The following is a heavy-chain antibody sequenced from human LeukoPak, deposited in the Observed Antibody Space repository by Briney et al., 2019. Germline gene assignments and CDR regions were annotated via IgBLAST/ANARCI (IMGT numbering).Heavy chain of an antibody. J-gene: IGHJ4*02. V-gene: IGHV3-30-3*01. Sequence: GGSLRLSCAASGFTFSSYAMHWGRQAPGKGLEWVAVISYDGSNKYYADSVKGRFTISRDNSKNTLYLQMNSLRAEDTAVYYCAKGRGAPYYFDYWGQGTLVTVSS. CDR2: ISYDGSNK. CDR1: GFTFSSYA. CDR3: AKGRGAPYYFDY.